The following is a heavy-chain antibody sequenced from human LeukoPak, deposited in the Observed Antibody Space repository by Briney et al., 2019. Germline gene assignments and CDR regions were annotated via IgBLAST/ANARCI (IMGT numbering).Heavy chain of an antibody. CDR2: ISRSGRTT. Sequence: GGSLRLFCVGSGFILSADSMNWALQAPDKGLEWISYISRSGRTTYYRDPAKGRHTLSRDNGKNSVFLQLHSLRDEDTAVYFCARDRPGKYYFDSWGQGGMVIVSS. J-gene: IGHJ4*02. CDR1: GFILSADS. D-gene: IGHD1-14*01. V-gene: IGHV3-48*02. CDR3: ARDRPGKYYFDS.